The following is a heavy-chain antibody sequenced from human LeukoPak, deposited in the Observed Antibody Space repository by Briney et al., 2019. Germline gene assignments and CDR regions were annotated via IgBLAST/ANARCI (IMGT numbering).Heavy chain of an antibody. CDR2: IYYSGST. D-gene: IGHD3-16*01. CDR1: GGSINGYY. J-gene: IGHJ5*02. Sequence: SETLSLTCTVSGGSINGYYWSWIRQPPGKGLEWIAYIYYSGSTNYNPSLKSRVTISLDTSKNQFSLNLSSVTAADTAVYYCARLHFARGEEFYPWGQGTLVTVSS. V-gene: IGHV4-59*08. CDR3: ARLHFARGEEFYP.